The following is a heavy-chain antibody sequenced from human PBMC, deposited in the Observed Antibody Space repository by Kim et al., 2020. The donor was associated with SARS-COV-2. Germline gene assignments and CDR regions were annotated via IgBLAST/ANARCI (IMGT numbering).Heavy chain of an antibody. CDR3: AKDGGTGTTTGWFDP. CDR1: GFTFSSYG. CDR2: ISYDGSNK. Sequence: GGSLRLSCAASGFTFSSYGMHWVRQAPGKGLEWVAVISYDGSNKYYADSVKGRFTISRDNSKNTLYLQMNSLRAEDTAVYYCAKDGGTGTTTGWFDPWGQGTLVTVSS. J-gene: IGHJ5*02. V-gene: IGHV3-30*18. D-gene: IGHD1-7*01.